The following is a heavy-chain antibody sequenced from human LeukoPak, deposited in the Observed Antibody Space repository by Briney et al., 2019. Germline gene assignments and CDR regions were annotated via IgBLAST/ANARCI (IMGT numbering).Heavy chain of an antibody. D-gene: IGHD3-9*01. CDR1: GFTVSSNY. J-gene: IGHJ5*02. Sequence: GGSLRLSCAASGFTVSSNYIKWVRQAPGKGLEWVSVVFSGGATHYADSVTGRFTVSGDTSKNTVYLQMTGLGADDTAVYYCARFDPFGGTWFEDWGQGTLVTVSS. CDR2: VFSGGAT. CDR3: ARFDPFGGTWFED. V-gene: IGHV3-66*01.